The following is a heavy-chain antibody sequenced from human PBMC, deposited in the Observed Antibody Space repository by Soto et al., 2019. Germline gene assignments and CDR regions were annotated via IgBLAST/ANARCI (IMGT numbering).Heavy chain of an antibody. J-gene: IGHJ2*01. CDR1: GGSINSGGSY. CDR2: IYYSGTT. V-gene: IGHV4-31*03. CDR3: ASGQGFCSSCSYLNL. Sequence: QVQLQESGPGLVKPSQTLSLTCTGSGGSINSGGSYWSWIRQSPGEGLEWIGYIYYSGTTYYNPSLKSRVAISLVPSKNQFSLKLSSVTAADTAIYCWASGQGFCSSCSYLNLWGRGTLVTVSS. D-gene: IGHD2-2*01.